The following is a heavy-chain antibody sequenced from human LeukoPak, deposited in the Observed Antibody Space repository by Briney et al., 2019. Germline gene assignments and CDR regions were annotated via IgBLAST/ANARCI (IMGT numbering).Heavy chain of an antibody. CDR3: ARDSAYSSSSPYYMDV. D-gene: IGHD6-6*01. CDR1: GYTFTSYY. J-gene: IGHJ6*03. V-gene: IGHV1-46*01. Sequence: ASVKVSCKASGYTFTSYYMHWVRQAPGQGLEWMGIISPSGGSTSYAQKFQGRVTMTRDMSTSTVYMELSSLRSEDTAVYYCARDSAYSSSSPYYMDVWGKGTTVTVSS. CDR2: ISPSGGST.